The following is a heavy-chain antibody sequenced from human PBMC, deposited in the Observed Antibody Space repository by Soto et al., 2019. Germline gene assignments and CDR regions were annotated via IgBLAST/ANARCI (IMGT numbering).Heavy chain of an antibody. J-gene: IGHJ5*02. Sequence: SVKVSCKASGGTFSSYAISWVRQAPGQGLEWMGGIIPIFGTANYAQKFQGRVTITADESTSTAYMELSSLRSEDTAVYYCARQLYYYGSGSLDWFDPWGQGTLVTVSS. CDR2: IIPIFGTA. V-gene: IGHV1-69*13. CDR1: GGTFSSYA. CDR3: ARQLYYYGSGSLDWFDP. D-gene: IGHD3-10*01.